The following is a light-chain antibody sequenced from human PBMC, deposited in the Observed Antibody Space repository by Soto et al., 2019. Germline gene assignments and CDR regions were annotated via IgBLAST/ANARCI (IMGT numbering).Light chain of an antibody. V-gene: IGLV1-40*01. CDR1: SSNIGAGYD. J-gene: IGLJ3*02. Sequence: VVTQPPSVSGAPGQRVTISCTGSSSNIGAGYDVHWYQQLPGTAPKLLIYGNSNRPSGVPDRFSGSKSGTSASLAITGLQAEDEADYYCQSYDSSMSGWVFGGGTQLTVL. CDR2: GNS. CDR3: QSYDSSMSGWV.